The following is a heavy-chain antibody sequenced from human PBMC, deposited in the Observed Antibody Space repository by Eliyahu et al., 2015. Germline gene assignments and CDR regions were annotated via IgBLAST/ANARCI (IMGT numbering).Heavy chain of an antibody. Sequence: EVQLXQSGAEVKKPGASLKISXKGSGYSFTSYWXGWVRQMPGKGLEWMGIIYPGDSDTRYSPSFQGQVTISADKSISTAYLQWSSLKASDTAMYYCARLSGGNGDLNWFDPWGQGTLVTVSS. J-gene: IGHJ5*02. CDR2: IYPGDSDT. V-gene: IGHV5-51*01. D-gene: IGHD4-17*01. CDR1: GYSFTSYW. CDR3: ARLSGGNGDLNWFDP.